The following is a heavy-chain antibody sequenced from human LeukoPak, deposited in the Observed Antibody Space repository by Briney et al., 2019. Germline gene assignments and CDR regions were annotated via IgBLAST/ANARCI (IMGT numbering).Heavy chain of an antibody. D-gene: IGHD3-10*01. J-gene: IGHJ4*02. CDR3: ARDGSGSYFFDY. CDR1: GFTFSSYS. V-gene: IGHV3-21*01. Sequence: GGSLRLSCAAPGFTFSSYSMNWVTQAPGKGLESVSYIRSSSSYIYYADSVKGRVTISRDNAKKSLYLQMNSLRAEDTAVYYCARDGSGSYFFDYWGQGTLVTVSS. CDR2: IRSSSSYI.